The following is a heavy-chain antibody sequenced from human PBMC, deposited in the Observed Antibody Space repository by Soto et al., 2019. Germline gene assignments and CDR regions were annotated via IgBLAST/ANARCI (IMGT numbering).Heavy chain of an antibody. V-gene: IGHV3-30*18. CDR3: AKPGSSHGDYGDYFDY. CDR2: ISYDGSNK. Sequence: PGGSLRLSCAASGFTFSSYGMHWVRQAPGKGLEWVAVISYDGSNKYYADSVKGRFTISRDNSKNTLYLQMNSLRAEDTAVYYCAKPGSSHGDYGDYFDYWGQGTLVTVSS. D-gene: IGHD4-17*01. CDR1: GFTFSSYG. J-gene: IGHJ4*02.